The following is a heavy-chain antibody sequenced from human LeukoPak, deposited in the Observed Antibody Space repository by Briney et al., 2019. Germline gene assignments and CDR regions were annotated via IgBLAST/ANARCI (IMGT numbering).Heavy chain of an antibody. V-gene: IGHV1-69*05. Sequence: ASVKVSCKASGGTFSSYAISWVRQAPGQGLEWMGGIIPIFGTANYAQKLQGRVTITTDESTSTAYMELSSLRSEDTAVYYCAREGGIAAPFNWFDPWGQGTLVTVSS. CDR2: IIPIFGTA. D-gene: IGHD6-6*01. CDR1: GGTFSSYA. J-gene: IGHJ5*02. CDR3: AREGGIAAPFNWFDP.